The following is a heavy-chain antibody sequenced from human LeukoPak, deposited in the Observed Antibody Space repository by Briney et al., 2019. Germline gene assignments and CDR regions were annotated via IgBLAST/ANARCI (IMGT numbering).Heavy chain of an antibody. J-gene: IGHJ5*02. CDR2: INPNSGAT. V-gene: IGHV1-2*02. D-gene: IGHD6-19*01. CDR3: GRGNPVAGIDP. CDR1: TYTFTGYY. Sequence: ASVKVSCKASTYTFTGYYIHWVRQAPGQGLEWMGWINPNSGATDYAQKFQGRVAMTRDTSISTAYMELTTLRSDDMAVYYCGRGNPVAGIDPWGQGTLVTVSS.